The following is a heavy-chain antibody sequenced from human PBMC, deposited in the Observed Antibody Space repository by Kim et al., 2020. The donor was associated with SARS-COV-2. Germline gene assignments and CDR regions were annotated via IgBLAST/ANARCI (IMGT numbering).Heavy chain of an antibody. Sequence: SETLSLTCTVSGGSISGYFWSWIRQPAGKGLEWIGRIYASGTTNYNPSLKSRVTMSLDMSKNQCSLKQTPMTAADTAVYYCAREQTAMGRGIGYWGQGLLLTVSS. J-gene: IGHJ4*02. CDR3: AREQTAMGRGIGY. CDR1: GGSISGYF. D-gene: IGHD5-18*01. V-gene: IGHV4-4*07. CDR2: IYASGTT.